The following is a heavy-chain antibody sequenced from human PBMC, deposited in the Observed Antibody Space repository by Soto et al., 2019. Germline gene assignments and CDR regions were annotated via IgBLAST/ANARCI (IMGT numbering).Heavy chain of an antibody. CDR2: IKSKLDGGTA. D-gene: IGHD4-4*01. CDR1: GFTFSNVW. Sequence: GGSLRLSCAASGFTFSNVWMSWVRQAPGKGLECVGRIKSKLDGGTADYAAPVKGRFTISRDDSKNTLYLQLNSLKTEDTAIYYCTTLTVNQPLDCWGQGTLVTVSS. V-gene: IGHV3-15*01. CDR3: TTLTVNQPLDC. J-gene: IGHJ4*02.